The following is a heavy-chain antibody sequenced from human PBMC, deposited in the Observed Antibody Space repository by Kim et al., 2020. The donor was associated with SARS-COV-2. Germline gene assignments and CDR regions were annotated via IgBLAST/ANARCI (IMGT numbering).Heavy chain of an antibody. D-gene: IGHD3-10*01. V-gene: IGHV3-30*07. J-gene: IGHJ6*02. CDR3: ARGGSGSSTYYYYGMDV. Sequence: EKGQFTISRDNSKNTLYLRMNSRRAEDTAVYYCARGGSGSSTYYYYGMDVWGQGTTVTVSS.